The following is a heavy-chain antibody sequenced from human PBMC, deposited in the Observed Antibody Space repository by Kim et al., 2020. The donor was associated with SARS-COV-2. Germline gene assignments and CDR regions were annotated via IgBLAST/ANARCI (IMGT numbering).Heavy chain of an antibody. CDR1: GGTFSSYA. Sequence: SVKVSCKASGGTFSSYAISWVRQAPGQGLEWMGGIIPIFGTANYAQKFQGRVTMTADESTSTAYMELSSLRSEDTAVYYCARGAGAYDILTTYYYYYYGIDVWGQGTTVTVSS. J-gene: IGHJ6*02. V-gene: IGHV1-69*13. CDR2: IIPIFGTA. CDR3: ARGAGAYDILTTYYYYYYGIDV. D-gene: IGHD3-9*01.